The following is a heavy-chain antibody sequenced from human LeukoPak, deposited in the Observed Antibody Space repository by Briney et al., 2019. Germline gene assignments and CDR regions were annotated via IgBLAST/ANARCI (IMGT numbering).Heavy chain of an antibody. CDR1: GGSFSGYY. CDR2: INHSGST. D-gene: IGHD3-10*01. V-gene: IGHV4-34*01. J-gene: IGHJ4*02. CDR3: ARPYGSGSYYNAVVSLDY. Sequence: SETLSLTCAVYGGSFSGYYWSWTRQPPGKGLEWIGEINHSGSTNYNPSLKSRVTISVDTSKNQISLKLSSVTAADTAVYYCARPYGSGSYYNAVVSLDYWGQGTLVTVSS.